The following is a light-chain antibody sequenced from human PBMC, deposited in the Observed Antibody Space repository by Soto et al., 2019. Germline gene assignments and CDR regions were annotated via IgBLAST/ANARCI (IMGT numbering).Light chain of an antibody. J-gene: IGKJ1*01. Sequence: EIVLTQSPATLSLSPGERATLSCRASQSVSSYLAWYQQKPGQAPRLLIYDASNRATGIPARFSGSGSGTDFPLTISSLEPEDFAGYYCQQRSTWPQTFGQGTKVEIK. CDR2: DAS. CDR3: QQRSTWPQT. CDR1: QSVSSY. V-gene: IGKV3-11*01.